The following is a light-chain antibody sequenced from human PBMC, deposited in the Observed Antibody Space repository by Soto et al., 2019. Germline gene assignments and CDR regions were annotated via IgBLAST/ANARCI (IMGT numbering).Light chain of an antibody. Sequence: QSVLTQPPSASGTPGQRVTISCSGSSSNIGSNYVYWYQQLPGTAPKVLIYRNNQRPSGVPDRFSGSKSGTSASLAISGLRSEDEADYYCAAWDGNLSGVVFGGGTKLTVL. CDR3: AAWDGNLSGVV. CDR2: RNN. CDR1: SSNIGSNY. V-gene: IGLV1-47*01. J-gene: IGLJ2*01.